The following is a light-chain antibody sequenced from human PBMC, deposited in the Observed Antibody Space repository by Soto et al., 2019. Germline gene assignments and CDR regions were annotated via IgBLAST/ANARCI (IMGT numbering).Light chain of an antibody. J-gene: IGKJ1*01. V-gene: IGKV3-20*01. CDR1: QSVSSSH. CDR2: DTS. Sequence: EVELTQSPGTLSLSPGERATLSCRASQSVSSSHLAWYQQKRGQAPRLLIYDTSTRATGIPDRFSGSGSGTEFTLTISSLQPDDFATYYCQQYNSYSFGQGTKVAIK. CDR3: QQYNSYS.